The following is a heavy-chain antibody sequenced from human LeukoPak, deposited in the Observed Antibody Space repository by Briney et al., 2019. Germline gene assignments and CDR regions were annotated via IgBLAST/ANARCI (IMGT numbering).Heavy chain of an antibody. Sequence: GGPLRLSCAASGFTFSTYGMHWVRQAPGKGLEWVAVMSYDGSNTYYADSVKGRFTISRDNSKNTLYLQMNSLRAEDTAVYYCAKAIYSGSYYGLYFQHWGQGTLVTVSS. D-gene: IGHD1-26*01. CDR1: GFTFSTYG. V-gene: IGHV3-30*18. CDR3: AKAIYSGSYYGLYFQH. CDR2: MSYDGSNT. J-gene: IGHJ1*01.